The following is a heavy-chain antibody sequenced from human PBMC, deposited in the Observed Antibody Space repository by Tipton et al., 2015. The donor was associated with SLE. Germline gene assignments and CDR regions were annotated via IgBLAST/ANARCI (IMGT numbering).Heavy chain of an antibody. J-gene: IGHJ4*02. CDR3: AKDPPLEWYSSSWYYFDY. CDR1: GFTFSSYA. CDR2: ISGSGGST. D-gene: IGHD6-13*01. Sequence: SLRLSCSASGFTFSSYAMHWVRQAPGKGLEWVSAISGSGGSTYYADSVKGRFTISRDNSKNTLYLQMNSLRAEDTAVYYCAKDPPLEWYSSSWYYFDYWGQGTLVTVSS. V-gene: IGHV3-23*01.